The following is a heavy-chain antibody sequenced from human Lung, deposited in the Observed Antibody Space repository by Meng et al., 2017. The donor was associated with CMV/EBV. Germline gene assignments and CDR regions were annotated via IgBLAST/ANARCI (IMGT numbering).Heavy chain of an antibody. CDR1: GVTFRNYY. D-gene: IGHD4-11*01. V-gene: IGHV3-74*01. CDR3: ASSEYSNRFDF. J-gene: IGHJ4*02. Sequence: GESLKIFCAVTGVTFRNYYMHWVRQAPGKGLVWVSRINSDGSSTHYADSVKGRFSISRDNAKNTLHLQVNSLRAEDTAVYYCASSEYSNRFDFWGRGTLVTVSS. CDR2: INSDGSST.